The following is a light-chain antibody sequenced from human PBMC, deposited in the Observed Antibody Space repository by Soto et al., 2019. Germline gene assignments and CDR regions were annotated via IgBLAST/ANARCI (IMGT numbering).Light chain of an antibody. J-gene: IGKJ1*01. CDR1: QSISSW. Sequence: EIQMTQSPSTLSASVVDIVTVTCRASQSISSWLAWYQQKPGKAPKLLIYKASSLESGVQSRFSGSGSGKEFTLTISSLQNEDVETYYCKKYNSAQWKFGKGTKVDIK. CDR2: KAS. CDR3: KKYNSAQWK. V-gene: IGKV1-5*03.